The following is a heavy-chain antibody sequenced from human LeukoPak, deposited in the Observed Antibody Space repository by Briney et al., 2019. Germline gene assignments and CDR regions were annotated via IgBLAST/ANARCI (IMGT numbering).Heavy chain of an antibody. J-gene: IGHJ6*02. V-gene: IGHV1-2*02. D-gene: IGHD2-21*01. Sequence: GGSLKLSCAASGFTFSGSAMHWVRQAPGQGLEWMGWINPKTGGTNYAQTFQGSVTMTRDTSTSTAYMALSRLRSDDTAVYFCARDRYDGGDPNFYYAMDVWGQGTTVTVSS. CDR3: ARDRYDGGDPNFYYAMDV. CDR2: INPKTGGT. CDR1: GFTFSGSA.